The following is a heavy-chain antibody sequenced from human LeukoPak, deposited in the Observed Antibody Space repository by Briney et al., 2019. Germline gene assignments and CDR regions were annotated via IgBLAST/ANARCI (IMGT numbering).Heavy chain of an antibody. V-gene: IGHV4-59*08. CDR1: GGSISSYY. CDR2: ISDSGST. Sequence: SETLSLTCTVSGGSISSYYWSWIRQPPGKGLEWIGYISDSGSTNYNPSLKSRVTISADTSKDQFSLKLTSVTAADAAVYYCSRNMAVSGTGWIDPWGQGTLVTVSS. J-gene: IGHJ5*02. D-gene: IGHD6-19*01. CDR3: SRNMAVSGTGWIDP.